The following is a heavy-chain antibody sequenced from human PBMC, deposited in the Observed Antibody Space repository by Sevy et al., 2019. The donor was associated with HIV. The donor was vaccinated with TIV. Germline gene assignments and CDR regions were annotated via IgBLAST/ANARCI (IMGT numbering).Heavy chain of an antibody. CDR3: AKTIDSGGGVVPAANYYYYGMDV. CDR2: INGKGRST. CDR1: GFTFSGYA. Sequence: GGSLRLSCAVSGFTFSGYAMNWVRQAPGKGLEWVSAINGKGRSTHYEVSVDGRFTISRDNSKNTLYLQMNSLRAEDTAVYYCAKTIDSGGGVVPAANYYYYGMDVWGQGTTVTVSS. V-gene: IGHV3-23*01. D-gene: IGHD2-2*01. J-gene: IGHJ6*02.